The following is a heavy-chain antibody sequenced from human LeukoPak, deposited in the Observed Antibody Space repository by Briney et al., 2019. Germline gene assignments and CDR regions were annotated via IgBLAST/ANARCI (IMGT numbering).Heavy chain of an antibody. CDR2: IKQDGSEK. CDR1: GFTFSSYW. Sequence: GGSLRLSCAASGFTFSSYWMSWVRQAPGKGLEWVANIKQDGSEKYYVDSVKGRFTISRDNAKNSLYLQMNSLRAEDTAVYYCARSGRGYAYYYYYMDVWGKGTTVTVSS. J-gene: IGHJ6*03. CDR3: ARSGRGYAYYYYYMDV. V-gene: IGHV3-7*01. D-gene: IGHD3-22*01.